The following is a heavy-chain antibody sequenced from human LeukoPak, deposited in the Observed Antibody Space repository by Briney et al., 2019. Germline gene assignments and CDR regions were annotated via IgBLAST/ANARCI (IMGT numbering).Heavy chain of an antibody. J-gene: IGHJ4*02. Sequence: GGSLRLSCVASGFTFSSYGMHWVRQAPGKGLEWVAFIRFDGDTNQYADSVRGRFTISRDDWKNTLYLQMNSLRAEDTALYYCAKTLRDSGGYSAADYWGQGTLVTVSS. V-gene: IGHV3-30*02. CDR1: GFTFSSYG. D-gene: IGHD3-22*01. CDR2: IRFDGDTN. CDR3: AKTLRDSGGYSAADY.